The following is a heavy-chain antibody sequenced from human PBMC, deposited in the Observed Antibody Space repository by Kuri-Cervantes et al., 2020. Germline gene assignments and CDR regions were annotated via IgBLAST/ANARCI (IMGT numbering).Heavy chain of an antibody. Sequence: SGPTLVKPTQTLTLTCTFSGFSLSTSRMRVSWIRQPPGKALEWLARIDWDDDKFYSTSLKTRLTISKDTSKNQVVLTMTNMDPVDTATYYCARSIAAAEDAFDIWGQGTMVTVSS. D-gene: IGHD6-13*01. V-gene: IGHV2-70D*14. J-gene: IGHJ3*02. CDR3: ARSIAAAEDAFDI. CDR2: IDWDDDK. CDR1: GFSLSTSRMR.